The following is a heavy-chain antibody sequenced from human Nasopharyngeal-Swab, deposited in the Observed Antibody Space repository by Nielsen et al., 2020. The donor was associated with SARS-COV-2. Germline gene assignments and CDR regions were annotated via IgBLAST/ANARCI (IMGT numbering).Heavy chain of an antibody. J-gene: IGHJ4*02. D-gene: IGHD2-15*01. Sequence: IRQAPGKGLEWIGYIYYSGSTYYNPSLKSRVTISVDTSKNQFSLKLSSVTAADTAVYYCARAVVWVGAAPSAVWGYFDYWGQGTLVTVSS. CDR2: IYYSGST. CDR3: ARAVVWVGAAPSAVWGYFDY. V-gene: IGHV4-30-4*01.